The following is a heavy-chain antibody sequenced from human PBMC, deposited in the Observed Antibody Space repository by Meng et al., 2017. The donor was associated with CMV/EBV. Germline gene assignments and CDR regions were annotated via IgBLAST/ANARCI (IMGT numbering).Heavy chain of an antibody. CDR2: INPNSGGT. CDR1: GYTFTGYY. J-gene: IGHJ4*02. V-gene: IGHV1-2*02. D-gene: IGHD5-18*01. Sequence: ASVKVSCKASGYTFTGYYMHWVRQAPGQGLEWMGWINPNSGGTNYAQKFQGRVTMTRNTSTSTVYMELTSLRSEDTAVYYCARGGYSQSLDYWGQGTLVTVSS. CDR3: ARGGYSQSLDY.